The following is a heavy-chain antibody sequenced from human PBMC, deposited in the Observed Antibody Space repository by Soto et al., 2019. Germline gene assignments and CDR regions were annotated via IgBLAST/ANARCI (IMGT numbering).Heavy chain of an antibody. D-gene: IGHD6-19*01. Sequence: QVQLVQSGAEVQMPGASVRLSCKTSGYIFTGYVIHWVRQAPGQSLEWGGWINSGDGDTSYSQNFQSRVTIARDTAARTIYMDVSSLRSEDTALYYCVRSSSGWPNDPHYGMDVWGQGTMVTVSS. V-gene: IGHV1-3*01. CDR3: VRSSSGWPNDPHYGMDV. J-gene: IGHJ6*02. CDR2: INSGDGDT. CDR1: GYIFTGYV.